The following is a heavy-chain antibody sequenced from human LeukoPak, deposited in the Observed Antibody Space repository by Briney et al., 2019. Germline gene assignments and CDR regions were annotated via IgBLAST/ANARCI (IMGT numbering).Heavy chain of an antibody. J-gene: IGHJ5*02. CDR2: IYYSGST. V-gene: IGHV4-39*01. CDR3: ARQLGYSIDP. CDR1: GGSISSSSYY. Sequence: SETLSLTCTVSGGSISSSSYYWGWIRQPPGKGLEWIGSIYYSGSTYYNPSLKSRVTISVDTSKNQFSLKLSSVTAADTAVYYCARQLGYSIDPWGQGTLVTVSS. D-gene: IGHD3-16*01.